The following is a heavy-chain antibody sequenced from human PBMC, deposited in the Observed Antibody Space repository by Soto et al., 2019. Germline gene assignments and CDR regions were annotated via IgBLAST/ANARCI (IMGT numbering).Heavy chain of an antibody. D-gene: IGHD5-18*01. J-gene: IGHJ6*02. Sequence: GESLKISCKASGYTFTTYWIGWVRQMPGKGLEWMGIIYPADSDTRYSPSFQGQVTISADKSISTAYLQWSSLKASDTAMYYCARQYADTSMGGYYYYSLDVWGQGTTVTVSS. CDR3: ARQYADTSMGGYYYYSLDV. CDR2: IYPADSDT. CDR1: GYTFTTYW. V-gene: IGHV5-51*01.